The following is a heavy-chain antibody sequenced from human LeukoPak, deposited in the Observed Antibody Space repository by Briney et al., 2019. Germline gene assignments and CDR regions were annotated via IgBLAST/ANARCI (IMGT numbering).Heavy chain of an antibody. CDR2: IKRKSDGGTT. Sequence: GGSLRLSCTASGFTFSNAWMSWVRQAPGKGLEWVGRIKRKSDGGTTDYAAPVKGRFTISRDDSKNTLYLQMNSLKSEDTAVYYCTTELDIRPNHYWGQGTLVTVSS. CDR3: TTELDIRPNHY. D-gene: IGHD3-22*01. CDR1: GFTFSNAW. V-gene: IGHV3-15*01. J-gene: IGHJ4*02.